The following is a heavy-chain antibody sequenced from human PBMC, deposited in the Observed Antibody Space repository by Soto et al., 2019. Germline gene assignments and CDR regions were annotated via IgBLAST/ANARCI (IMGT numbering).Heavy chain of an antibody. CDR2: IITTGTYT. V-gene: IGHV3-21*01. CDR3: PRALEMATIEGFDS. CDR1: GFTCRSYC. J-gene: IGHJ4*02. D-gene: IGHD5-12*01. Sequence: VWLRGAWSSSGFTCRSYCRHGVRQAAGKGLEWVSSIITTGTYTYYADSVKVRFTISRDNTKKSLYLRMNILRVGDAALYYCPRALEMATIEGFDSWGKGTLVT.